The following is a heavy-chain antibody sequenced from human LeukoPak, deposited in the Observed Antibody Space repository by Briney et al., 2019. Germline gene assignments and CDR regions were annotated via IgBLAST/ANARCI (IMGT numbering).Heavy chain of an antibody. CDR1: GYTFTSYA. V-gene: IGHV7-4-1*02. Sequence: ASVKVSCKASGYTFTSYAMNWVRQAPGQGLEWMGWINTNTGNPTYAQGFTGRFVFSLDTSVSTAYLQISSLKAEDTAVYYCAREPWGDIVATRSAFDIWGQGTMVTVSS. J-gene: IGHJ3*02. D-gene: IGHD5-12*01. CDR2: INTNTGNP. CDR3: AREPWGDIVATRSAFDI.